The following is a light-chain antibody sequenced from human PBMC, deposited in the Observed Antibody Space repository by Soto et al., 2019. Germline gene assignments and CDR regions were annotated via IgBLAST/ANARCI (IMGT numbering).Light chain of an antibody. Sequence: DIVMTQSPESLAVSLGERATINCKSSQSVLFSSNNKNHLARYQQKPGQPPKLLIHWASTRESGVPDRFSGSGSGTDFTLTIRSLQAEDVAVYYCQQYYSGPYSFGRGTKLEIK. V-gene: IGKV4-1*01. CDR1: QSVLFSSNNKNH. CDR3: QQYYSGPYS. J-gene: IGKJ2*01. CDR2: WAS.